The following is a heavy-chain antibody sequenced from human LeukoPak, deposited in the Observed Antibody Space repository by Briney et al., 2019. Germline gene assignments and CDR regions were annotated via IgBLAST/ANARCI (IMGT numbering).Heavy chain of an antibody. J-gene: IGHJ4*02. D-gene: IGHD1/OR15-1a*01. V-gene: IGHV3-30*18. CDR2: ISPDGKIN. Sequence: PGRSLRLACAASGSIFTTFCIHWVRQAPGKGLEWVAAISPDGKINYYRDSVKSGFTICRDNSKNMIHMQMNSLRGEYSTVYFCAKINNDDDYWGQGALVTVSS. CDR3: AKINNDDDY. CDR1: GSIFTTFC.